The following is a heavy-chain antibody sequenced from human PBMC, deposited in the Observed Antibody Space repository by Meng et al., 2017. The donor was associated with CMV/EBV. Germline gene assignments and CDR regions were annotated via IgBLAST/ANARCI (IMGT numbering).Heavy chain of an antibody. CDR2: IYYSGST. Sequence: SETLSLTCTVSGGSISTYYWSWIRQPPGMGLEWIGYIYYSGSTNYNPSLKSRVTISVATSKNQFSLKLSSVTAADTAVYYCAKDMVDGIQLWSWGMDVWGQGTTVTVSS. CDR1: GGSISTYY. J-gene: IGHJ6*02. V-gene: IGHV4-59*01. CDR3: AKDMVDGIQLWSWGMDV. D-gene: IGHD5-18*01.